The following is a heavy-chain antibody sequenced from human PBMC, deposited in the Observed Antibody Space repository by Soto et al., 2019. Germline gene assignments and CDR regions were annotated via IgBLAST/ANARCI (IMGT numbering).Heavy chain of an antibody. Sequence: GESLKISCQGSGYSFPDYWIGWVRQMSGNGLEWMGIIYPDDSDAKYSPSFQGQVTMSADKSINTAYLQWSSLKASDTAMYFCARDGLSSSTSFDYWGQGTL. CDR1: GYSFPDYW. J-gene: IGHJ4*02. D-gene: IGHD6-6*01. V-gene: IGHV5-51*01. CDR3: ARDGLSSSTSFDY. CDR2: IYPDDSDA.